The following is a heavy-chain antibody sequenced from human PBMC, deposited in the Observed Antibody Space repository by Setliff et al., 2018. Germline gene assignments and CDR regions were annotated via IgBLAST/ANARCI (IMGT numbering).Heavy chain of an antibody. CDR2: ISSSSHII. CDR3: ASAGHSGSWFPFDAFHI. V-gene: IGHV3-48*01. D-gene: IGHD6-13*01. J-gene: IGHJ3*02. CDR1: GFTFSGYY. Sequence: GGSLRLSCAASGFTFSGYYMQWVRQAPGKGLEWVSYISSSSHIISYADSVKGRFTISRDNAKNSLYLQMNSLRAEDTAVYYCASAGHSGSWFPFDAFHIWGQGTMVTVSS.